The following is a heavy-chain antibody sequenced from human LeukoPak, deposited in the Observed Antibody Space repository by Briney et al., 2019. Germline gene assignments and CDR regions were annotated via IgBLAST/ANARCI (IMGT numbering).Heavy chain of an antibody. Sequence: GGSMRLSCAASGFTFSSYSMNWVRQAPGKGLEWASSISSSSSYIYYADSVKGRFTISRDNAKNSLYLQMNSLRAEDTAVYYCARAGDYYDSSGYYRDAFDIWGQGTMVTVSS. CDR1: GFTFSSYS. CDR3: ARAGDYYDSSGYYRDAFDI. D-gene: IGHD3-22*01. CDR2: ISSSSSYI. V-gene: IGHV3-21*01. J-gene: IGHJ3*02.